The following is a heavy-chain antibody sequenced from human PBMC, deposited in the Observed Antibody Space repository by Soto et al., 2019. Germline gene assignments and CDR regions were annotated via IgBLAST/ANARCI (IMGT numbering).Heavy chain of an antibody. D-gene: IGHD2-2*01. CDR3: ARSGVRDCTSISCPAFDI. CDR2: IIPILGIA. V-gene: IGHV1-69*02. CDR1: AVTFRSYT. J-gene: IGHJ3*02. Sequence: QVQLVQSGAEVKKPGSSVKVSCKASAVTFRSYTMNWVRQAPGQGLEWMGRIIPILGIANYAQKFEGRVTITADKSTTTAYMELSSLRSEDTAVYYCARSGVRDCTSISCPAFDIWGQGTMVTVSS.